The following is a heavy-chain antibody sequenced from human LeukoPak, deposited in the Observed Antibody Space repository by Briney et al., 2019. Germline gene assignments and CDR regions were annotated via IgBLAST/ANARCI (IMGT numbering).Heavy chain of an antibody. CDR2: VFYSGPT. CDR3: AGRSARYFDS. D-gene: IGHD1-26*01. J-gene: IGHJ4*02. V-gene: IGHV4-59*01. Sequence: PLETLSLTCTVSGDSLDSYYWSWIHQPPGEGLQWIGYVFYSGPTNYDASLKSRVAISVDRSKNQFSLKLASVGAADTAVYYCAGRSARYFDSWGQGTPVTVSS. CDR1: GDSLDSYY.